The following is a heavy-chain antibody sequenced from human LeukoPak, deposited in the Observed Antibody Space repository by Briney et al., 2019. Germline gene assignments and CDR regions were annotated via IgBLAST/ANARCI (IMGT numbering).Heavy chain of an antibody. CDR3: AKGEGSGWYYFDY. J-gene: IGHJ4*02. CDR1: GGTFSSYA. V-gene: IGHV1-69*13. CDR2: IIPIFGTA. D-gene: IGHD6-19*01. Sequence: SVEVSCKASGGTFSSYAISWVRQAPGQGLEWMGGIIPIFGTANYAQKFRGRVTITADESTSTAYMELSSLRSEDTAVYYCAKGEGSGWYYFDYWGQGTLVTVSS.